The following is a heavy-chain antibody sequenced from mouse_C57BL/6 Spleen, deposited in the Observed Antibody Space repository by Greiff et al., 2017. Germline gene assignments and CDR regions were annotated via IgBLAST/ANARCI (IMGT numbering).Heavy chain of an antibody. CDR1: GYTFTDYY. J-gene: IGHJ2*01. Sequence: VQLQQSGPVLVKPGASVKMSCKASGYTFTDYYMNWVKQSHGKSLEWIGVINPYNGGTSYNQKFKGKATLTVDKSSSAAYMELISLTSEDSAVYYCARGDYGSCLDYWGQGTTLTVSS. CDR2: INPYNGGT. V-gene: IGHV1-19*01. CDR3: ARGDYGSCLDY. D-gene: IGHD1-1*01.